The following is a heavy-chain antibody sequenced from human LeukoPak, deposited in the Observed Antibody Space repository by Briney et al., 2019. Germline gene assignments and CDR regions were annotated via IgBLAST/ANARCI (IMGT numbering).Heavy chain of an antibody. CDR2: IYTSGST. V-gene: IGHV4-4*09. CDR1: GGSISSYY. D-gene: IGHD6-13*01. CDR3: AGISYSSSWYLYAFDI. Sequence: SETLSLTCTVSGGSISSYYWSWIRQPPGKGLEWIGYIYTSGSTNYNPSLKSRVTISVDTSKNQFSLKLSSVTAADTAVYYCAGISYSSSWYLYAFDIWGQGTMVTVSS. J-gene: IGHJ3*02.